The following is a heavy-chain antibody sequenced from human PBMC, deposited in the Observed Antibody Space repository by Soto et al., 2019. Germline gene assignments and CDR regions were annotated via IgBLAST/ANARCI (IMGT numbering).Heavy chain of an antibody. J-gene: IGHJ5*02. CDR2: IYWNDDK. D-gene: IGHD3-10*01. Sequence: SGPTLVKPTQTLTLTCTFSGFSLSTSGVGVGWIRQPPGKALEWLALIYWNDDKRYSPSLKSRLTITKDTSKNQVVLTMTNMDPVDTATYYCAHSALWFGELPPSNWFDPWGQGTLVTVSS. V-gene: IGHV2-5*01. CDR3: AHSALWFGELPPSNWFDP. CDR1: GFSLSTSGVG.